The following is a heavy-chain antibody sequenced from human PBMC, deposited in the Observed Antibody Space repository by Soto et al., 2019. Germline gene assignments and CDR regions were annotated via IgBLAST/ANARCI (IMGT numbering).Heavy chain of an antibody. CDR2: IKQDGSEK. V-gene: IGHV3-7*03. CDR3: ARVLGDERGWFDP. D-gene: IGHD3-10*01. J-gene: IGHJ5*02. Sequence: PGGSLSLSWGASGVTFSSYWMSWVRPDPGKGLEWVANIKQDGSEKYYVDSVKGRFTISRDNAKNSLYLQMNSLRAEDTAVYYCARVLGDERGWFDPWGQGTLVTVSS. CDR1: GVTFSSYW.